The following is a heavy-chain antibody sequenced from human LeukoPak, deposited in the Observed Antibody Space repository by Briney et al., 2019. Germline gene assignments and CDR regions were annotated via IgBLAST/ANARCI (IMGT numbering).Heavy chain of an antibody. J-gene: IGHJ4*02. V-gene: IGHV1-8*01. CDR2: MNPNSGNT. CDR3: ARVPTLGYCSGGSCYRFDF. CDR1: EYTFTSYD. D-gene: IGHD2-15*01. Sequence: ASVKVSCKASEYTFTSYDINWVRQATGQGLEWMGWMNPNSGNTGYAQKFQGRVTMTRDTSKNTAYMELSSLKSEDTAVYYCARVPTLGYCSGGSCYRFDFWGQGTLVAVSS.